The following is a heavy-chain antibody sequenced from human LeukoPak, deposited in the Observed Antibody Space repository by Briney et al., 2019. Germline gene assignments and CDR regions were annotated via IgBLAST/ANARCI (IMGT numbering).Heavy chain of an antibody. V-gene: IGHV4-34*01. Sequence: SETLSLTCAVYGGSFSGYYWSWIRQPPGKGLEWIGEINHSGSTNYNPSLKSRVTISVDTSKNQLSLKLSSVTAADTAVYYCARFTIFGVVITDYWGQGTLVTVSS. CDR3: ARFTIFGVVITDY. D-gene: IGHD3-3*01. CDR1: GGSFSGYY. CDR2: INHSGST. J-gene: IGHJ4*02.